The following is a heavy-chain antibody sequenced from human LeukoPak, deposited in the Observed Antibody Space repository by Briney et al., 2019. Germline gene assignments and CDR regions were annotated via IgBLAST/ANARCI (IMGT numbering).Heavy chain of an antibody. Sequence: SVKVSCKASGGTFSSYAISWVRQAPGQGLEWMGGIIPIFGTANYAQKFQGGVTITTDESTSTAYMELSSLRSEDTAVYYCARFEIRGLTTVTTEPDYWGQGTLVTVSS. D-gene: IGHD4-11*01. CDR2: IIPIFGTA. CDR1: GGTFSSYA. J-gene: IGHJ4*02. CDR3: ARFEIRGLTTVTTEPDY. V-gene: IGHV1-69*05.